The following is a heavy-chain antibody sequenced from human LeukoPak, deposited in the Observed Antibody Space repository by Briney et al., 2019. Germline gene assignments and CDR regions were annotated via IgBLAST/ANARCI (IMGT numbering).Heavy chain of an antibody. CDR1: GGSFSGYY. V-gene: IGHV4-34*01. J-gene: IGHJ5*02. D-gene: IGHD6-13*01. CDR2: INHSGST. CDR3: ARRPDYSSSWYSGRQAWFDP. Sequence: PSETLSLTCAVYGGSFSGYYWSWIRQPPGKGLEWIGEINHSGSTNYNPSLKNRVTISVDTSKNQFSLKLSSVTAADTAVYYCARRPDYSSSWYSGRQAWFDPWGQGTLVTVSS.